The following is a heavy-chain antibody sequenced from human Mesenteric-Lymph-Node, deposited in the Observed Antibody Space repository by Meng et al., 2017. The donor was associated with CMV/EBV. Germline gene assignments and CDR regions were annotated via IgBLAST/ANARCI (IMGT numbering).Heavy chain of an antibody. Sequence: GGSLRLSCAASGFTFSTYWMYWVRQAPGKGLVWVSRINTDGGSTNYADSVKGRFTISRDNAKNTLYLQMNNLRVEDTAVYYCAKPGAEFDHYFDYWGQGILVTVSS. J-gene: IGHJ4*02. D-gene: IGHD1-14*01. CDR3: AKPGAEFDHYFDY. CDR2: INTDGGST. CDR1: GFTFSTYW. V-gene: IGHV3-74*01.